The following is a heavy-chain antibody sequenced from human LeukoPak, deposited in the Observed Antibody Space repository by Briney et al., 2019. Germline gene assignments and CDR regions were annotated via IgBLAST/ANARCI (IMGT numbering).Heavy chain of an antibody. CDR1: GFTFSSYA. Sequence: GGSLRLSCAASGFTFSSYAMSWVRQAPGKGLEWVSAISDSGSSTYYADSVKGRFTICRDNSKNTLYLQMNSQIVEDTAVYYCAKDPGGATIDYWGQGTLVTVSS. CDR3: AKDPGGATIDY. CDR2: ISDSGSST. J-gene: IGHJ4*02. D-gene: IGHD1-26*01. V-gene: IGHV3-23*01.